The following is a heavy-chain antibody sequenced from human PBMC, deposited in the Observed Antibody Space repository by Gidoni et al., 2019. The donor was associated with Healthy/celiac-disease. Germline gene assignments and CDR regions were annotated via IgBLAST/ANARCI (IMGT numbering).Heavy chain of an antibody. J-gene: IGHJ4*02. CDR2: IYTSGST. Sequence: QVQLQESAPGLVKPSETLSLTCTVQGGSTISYYWIWIRQPAGKGLEWIGRIYTSGSTNYTPSLKSRVTMSVDTSKNQFSLKLSSVTAADTAVYYCARGGPYDFWSGYSGTVLDYWGQGTLVTVSS. V-gene: IGHV4-4*07. CDR1: GGSTISYY. D-gene: IGHD3-3*01. CDR3: ARGGPYDFWSGYSGTVLDY.